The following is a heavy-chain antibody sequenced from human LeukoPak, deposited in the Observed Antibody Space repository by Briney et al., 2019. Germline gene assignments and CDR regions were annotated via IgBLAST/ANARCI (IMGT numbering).Heavy chain of an antibody. D-gene: IGHD3-22*01. CDR3: ARDKYYYDSSGLWGY. CDR1: GFTFSDYY. V-gene: IGHV3-11*04. Sequence: GGSLRLSCAASGFTFSDYYMGWIRQAPGKGLEWVSYISSSGSTIYYADSVKGRFTISRDSAKNSLYLQMNSLRAEDTAVYYCARDKYYYDSSGLWGYWGQGTLVTVSS. CDR2: ISSSGSTI. J-gene: IGHJ4*02.